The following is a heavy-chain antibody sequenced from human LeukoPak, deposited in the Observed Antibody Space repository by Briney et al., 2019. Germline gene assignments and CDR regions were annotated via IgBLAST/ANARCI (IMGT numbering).Heavy chain of an antibody. CDR1: GYTFIEYG. D-gene: IGHD5-24*01. V-gene: IGHV1-18*01. J-gene: IGHJ4*02. CDR2: ISTYNGDT. Sequence: ASVKVSCKASGYTFIEYGIGWVRQAPGHGLEWIGWISTYNGDTRYAQNLQDRLTVTTDTSTNTAYMQLRSLTPDDTAVYYCAREPSNSDGWHEHFDYWGQGSLVTVSS. CDR3: AREPSNSDGWHEHFDY.